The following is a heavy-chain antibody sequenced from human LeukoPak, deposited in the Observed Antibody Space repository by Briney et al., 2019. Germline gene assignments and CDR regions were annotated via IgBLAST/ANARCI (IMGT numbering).Heavy chain of an antibody. V-gene: IGHV1-3*01. CDR3: ARAISDCAIPNCYKGYFDY. CDR2: IDGGSGNT. CDR1: GNTFTSSA. D-gene: IGHD2-2*02. J-gene: IGHJ4*02. Sequence: ASVKVSCKASGNTFTSSAMHWVRQATGQRPEWMGWIDGGSGNTKYSQKFQGRVAFTRDTSASTAYMELNSLRSEGSAVYYCARAISDCAIPNCYKGYFDYWGQGTRVTVSS.